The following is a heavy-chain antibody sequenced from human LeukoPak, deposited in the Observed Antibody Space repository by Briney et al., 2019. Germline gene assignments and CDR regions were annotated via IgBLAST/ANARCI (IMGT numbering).Heavy chain of an antibody. V-gene: IGHV3-7*01. CDR3: ARGPLWFGELLHPEGYYFDY. CDR1: GFTFSSYW. CDR2: IKQDGSEK. J-gene: IGHJ4*02. D-gene: IGHD3-10*01. Sequence: PGGSLRLSCAASGFTFSSYWMSWVRQAPGKGLEWVANIKQDGSEKYYVDSVKGRFTISRDNAKNSLYLQMNSLRAEDTSVYFCARGPLWFGELLHPEGYYFDYWGQGTLVTVSS.